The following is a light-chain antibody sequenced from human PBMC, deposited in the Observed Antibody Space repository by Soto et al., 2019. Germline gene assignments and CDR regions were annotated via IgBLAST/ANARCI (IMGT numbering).Light chain of an antibody. V-gene: IGKV4-1*01. J-gene: IGKJ4*01. Sequence: DIVMTHSADSLAVSLGERATINCNSSQSVFSDSNNKNYLAWYQQKPGQPPKLLISWASTRESGVPDRFSGSGSGTDFTLTISSLQSEDFAVYSCHPYNTGPLPFGGGTKV. CDR2: WAS. CDR3: HPYNTGPLP. CDR1: QSVFSDSNNKNY.